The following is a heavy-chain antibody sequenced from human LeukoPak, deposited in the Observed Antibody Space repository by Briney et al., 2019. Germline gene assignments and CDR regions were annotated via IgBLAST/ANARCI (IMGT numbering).Heavy chain of an antibody. CDR1: GGSISSGDYY. J-gene: IGHJ6*03. CDR3: ARNYDFWSGKNYYYYYMDV. CDR2: IYYSGST. V-gene: IGHV4-30-4*08. Sequence: SQTLSLTCTVSGGSISSGDYYWSWIRQPPGKGLEWIGYIYYSGSTYYNPSLKSRVTISVDTSKNQFSLKLSSVTAADTAVYYCARNYDFWSGKNYYYYYMDVWGKGTRSPSP. D-gene: IGHD3-3*01.